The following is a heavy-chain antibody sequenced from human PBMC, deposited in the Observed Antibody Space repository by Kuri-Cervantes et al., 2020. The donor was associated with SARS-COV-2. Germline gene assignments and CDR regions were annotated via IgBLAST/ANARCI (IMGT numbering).Heavy chain of an antibody. CDR3: ARVGHDFWSGYYSY. V-gene: IGHV1-18*01. Sequence: ASVKVSCKASGYTFTSYGISWVRQAPGQGLEWMGWISAYNGNTNYAQKFQGGVTITRNTSISTAYMELSSLRSEDTAVYYCARVGHDFWSGYYSYWGQGTLVTVSS. D-gene: IGHD3-3*01. CDR2: ISAYNGNT. J-gene: IGHJ4*02. CDR1: GYTFTSYG.